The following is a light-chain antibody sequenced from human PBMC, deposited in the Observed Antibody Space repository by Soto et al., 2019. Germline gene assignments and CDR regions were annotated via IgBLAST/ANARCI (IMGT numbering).Light chain of an antibody. CDR2: GAS. J-gene: IGKJ1*01. Sequence: EIVMTQSPATLSVSPGERATLSCRASQSVSSNLAWYQQKPGQAPRLLIYGASSRATGIPARFSGSGSGTEFTLTFSSLQSEDFAVYYGKQYNNWPPRTFGQGTKVELK. CDR3: KQYNNWPPRT. CDR1: QSVSSN. V-gene: IGKV3-15*01.